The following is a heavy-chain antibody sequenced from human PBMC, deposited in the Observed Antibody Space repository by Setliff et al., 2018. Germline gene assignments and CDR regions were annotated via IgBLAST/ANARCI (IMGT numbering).Heavy chain of an antibody. Sequence: SETLSLTCSVSGDSINSGTYYWSWFRQSAGKGLEWIGRIYTGGSTNYNPSLKSRVTISLDTSKNRFSLTLTSVTAADTAVYYCARGRGLEWLPESWFDPWGQGTLVTVSS. D-gene: IGHD3-3*01. CDR3: ARGRGLEWLPESWFDP. CDR2: IYTGGST. J-gene: IGHJ5*02. CDR1: GDSINSGTYY. V-gene: IGHV4-61*02.